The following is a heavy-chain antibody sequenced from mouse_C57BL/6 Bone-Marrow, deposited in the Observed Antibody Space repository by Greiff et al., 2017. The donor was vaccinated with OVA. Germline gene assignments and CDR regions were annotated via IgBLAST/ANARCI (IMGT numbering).Heavy chain of an antibody. Sequence: EVQGVESGGGLVKPGGSLKLSCAASGFTFSSYTMSWVRQTPEKRLEWVATISGGGGNTYYPDSVKGRFTISRDNAKNTLYLQMSSLRSEDTALYYCARQGNWDSDFDVWGTGTTVTVSS. CDR3: ARQGNWDSDFDV. CDR1: GFTFSSYT. D-gene: IGHD4-1*01. J-gene: IGHJ1*03. CDR2: ISGGGGNT. V-gene: IGHV5-9*01.